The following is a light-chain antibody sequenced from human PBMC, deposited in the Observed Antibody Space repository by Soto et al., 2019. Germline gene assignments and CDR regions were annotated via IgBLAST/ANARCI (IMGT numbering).Light chain of an antibody. J-gene: IGLJ1*01. CDR1: SSDVGGYNY. CDR3: SSYTRSSTSYV. Sequence: QSALTQPASVSASPGQSITISCTATSSDVGGYNYVPWYQQHPGKAPKLMIYDVSNRPSRVSNRVSGSKSGNTASLTISGLKAEDEADYYCSSYTRSSTSYVFGTGTKLTVL. V-gene: IGLV2-14*01. CDR2: DVS.